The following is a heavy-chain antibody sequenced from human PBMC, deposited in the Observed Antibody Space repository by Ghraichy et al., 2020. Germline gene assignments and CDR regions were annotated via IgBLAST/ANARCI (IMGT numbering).Heavy chain of an antibody. V-gene: IGHV4-34*01. CDR1: GGSFSGYY. CDR2: INHSGST. D-gene: IGHD2-15*01. CDR3: AREDIVVVVAVKGLYNWFDP. J-gene: IGHJ5*02. Sequence: SETLSLTCAVYGGSFSGYYWSWIRQPPGKGLEWIGEINHSGSTNYNPSLKSRVTISVDTSKNQFSLKLSSVTAADTAVYYCAREDIVVVVAVKGLYNWFDPWGQGTLVTVSS.